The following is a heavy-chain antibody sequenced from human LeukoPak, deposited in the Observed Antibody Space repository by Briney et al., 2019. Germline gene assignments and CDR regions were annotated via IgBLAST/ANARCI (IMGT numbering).Heavy chain of an antibody. Sequence: SETLSLTCTVSGGSISSSSYYWGWIRQPPGKGLEWIGNIYYSGRTYYNPSLKSRVAISVDTSKNQFSLKLSSVTATDTAVYYCARGVSMIVVVIHDWYFDLWGRGTLVTVSS. J-gene: IGHJ2*01. D-gene: IGHD3-22*01. CDR3: ARGVSMIVVVIHDWYFDL. V-gene: IGHV4-39*01. CDR2: IYYSGRT. CDR1: GGSISSSSYY.